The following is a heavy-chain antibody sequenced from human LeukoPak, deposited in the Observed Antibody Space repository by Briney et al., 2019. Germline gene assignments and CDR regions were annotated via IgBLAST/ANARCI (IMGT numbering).Heavy chain of an antibody. CDR3: ARDGGYCTYGVCYSGNDY. CDR1: GFTFSSYS. V-gene: IGHV3-21*01. Sequence: GGSLRLSCAASGFTFSSYSMNWVRQAPGKGLEWVSSISRSSSYIYYADSVKGRFIISRDNAKNSVYLQMNSLRAEDTAVYYCARDGGYCTYGVCYSGNDYWGQGTLVTVSS. D-gene: IGHD2-8*01. J-gene: IGHJ4*02. CDR2: ISRSSSYI.